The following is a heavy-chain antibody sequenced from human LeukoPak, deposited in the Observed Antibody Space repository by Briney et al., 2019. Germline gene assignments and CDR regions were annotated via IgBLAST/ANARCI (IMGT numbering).Heavy chain of an antibody. CDR2: ISAYNGNT. V-gene: IGHV1-18*01. D-gene: IGHD2-21*02. CDR3: ARDTRACCGGDCYPLNFDY. Sequence: GASVKVSCKASGYTFTSYGISWVRQAPGQGLEWMGWISAYNGNTNYAQKLQGRVTMTTDTSTSTAYMELRSLRSDDTAVYYCARDTRACCGGDCYPLNFDYWGQGTLVTVSS. J-gene: IGHJ4*02. CDR1: GYTFTSYG.